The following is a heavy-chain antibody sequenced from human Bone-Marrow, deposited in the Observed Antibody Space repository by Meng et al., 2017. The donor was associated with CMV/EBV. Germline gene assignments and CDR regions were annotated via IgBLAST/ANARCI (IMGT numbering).Heavy chain of an antibody. CDR2: ISTAGDT. D-gene: IGHD6-19*01. V-gene: IGHV3-13*01. CDR1: GFTFSSYD. J-gene: IGHJ6*02. Sequence: GEPLKIPCSASGFTFSSYDMHWVRQATGKGLEWVSAISTAGDTYYPVSVKGRFTISRENAKNSLYLQMNSLSAGDTDVYYCARGWSSGCPYYYYYGMDVWGQGTTVTVSS. CDR3: ARGWSSGCPYYYYYGMDV.